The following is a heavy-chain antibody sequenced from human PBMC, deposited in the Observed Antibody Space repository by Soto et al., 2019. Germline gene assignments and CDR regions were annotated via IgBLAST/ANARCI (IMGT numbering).Heavy chain of an antibody. D-gene: IGHD6-6*01. Sequence: ASVKVSCKASGYTFTSYDINWVRQATGQGLEWMGWMNPNSGNTGYAQKFQGRVTMTRDTSISTAYMELSSLRSEDTAVYYCARVRFQGYSGSSGYYFDYWGQGTLVTVSS. CDR2: MNPNSGNT. CDR3: ARVRFQGYSGSSGYYFDY. J-gene: IGHJ4*02. CDR1: GYTFTSYD. V-gene: IGHV1-8*01.